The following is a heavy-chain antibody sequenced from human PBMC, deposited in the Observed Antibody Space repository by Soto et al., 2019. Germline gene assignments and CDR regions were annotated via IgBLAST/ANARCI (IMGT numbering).Heavy chain of an antibody. CDR1: GGSISSGGYS. CDR2: IYHSGST. CDR3: ARGTSYVLRFLEWSNDAFDI. J-gene: IGHJ3*02. D-gene: IGHD3-3*01. V-gene: IGHV4-30-2*01. Sequence: PSETLSLTCAVSGGSISSGGYSWSWIRQPPGKGLEWIGYIYHSGSTYYNPSLKSRVTISVDRSKNQFSLKLSSVTAADTAVYYCARGTSYVLRFLEWSNDAFDIWGQGTMVTVSS.